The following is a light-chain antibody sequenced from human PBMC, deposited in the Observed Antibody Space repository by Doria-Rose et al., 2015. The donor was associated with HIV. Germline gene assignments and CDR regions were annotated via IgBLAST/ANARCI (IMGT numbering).Light chain of an antibody. Sequence: ETVLTQSPGTLSLSPGERATLSCRASQSVSANYLAWYQQRPGQSPRLLIYGASSRATDIPDRFSGSGSGTDFTLTISRLEPEDFAVYYCHQYASSRTFGQGTKVEIK. CDR2: GAS. CDR3: HQYASSRT. CDR1: QSVSANY. V-gene: IGKV3-20*01. J-gene: IGKJ1*01.